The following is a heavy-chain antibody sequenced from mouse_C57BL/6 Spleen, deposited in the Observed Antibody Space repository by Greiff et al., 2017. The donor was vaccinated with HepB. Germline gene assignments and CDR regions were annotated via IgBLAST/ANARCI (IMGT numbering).Heavy chain of an antibody. CDR3: ARKGLLYYFDY. J-gene: IGHJ2*01. CDR2: IHPNSGST. Sequence: VQLQQPGAELVKPGASVKLSCKASGYTFTSYWMHWVKQRPGQGLEWIGMIHPNSGSTNYNEKFKSKATLTVDKSSSTAYMQLSSLTSEDSAVYYCARKGLLYYFDYWGQGTTRTVSS. D-gene: IGHD2-1*01. V-gene: IGHV1-64*01. CDR1: GYTFTSYW.